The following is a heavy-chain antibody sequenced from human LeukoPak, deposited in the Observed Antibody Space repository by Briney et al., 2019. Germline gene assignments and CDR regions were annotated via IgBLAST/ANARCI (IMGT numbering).Heavy chain of an antibody. CDR2: ISYDGSNK. Sequence: GGSLRLSCAASGFTFSTYTMIWVRQAPGKGLEWVAVISYDGSNKYYADSVKGRFTISRDNSKNTLYLQMNSLRAEDTAVYYCAKPRIPVAGTDLDFWGQGTLVTVSS. CDR1: GFTFSTYT. D-gene: IGHD6-19*01. CDR3: AKPRIPVAGTDLDF. J-gene: IGHJ4*02. V-gene: IGHV3-30*18.